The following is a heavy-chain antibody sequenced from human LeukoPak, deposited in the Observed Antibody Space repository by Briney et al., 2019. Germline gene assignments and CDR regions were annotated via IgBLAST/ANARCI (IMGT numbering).Heavy chain of an antibody. CDR2: ISSSGSTI. D-gene: IGHD2-15*01. Sequence: GGSLRLSCAASGFTFTNYEMNWVRQAPGKGLEWVSYISSSGSTIYYADSVKGRFTISRDNAKNSLYPQMNSLRAEDTAVYYCARERIGDDAFDIWGQGTMVTVSS. CDR1: GFTFTNYE. V-gene: IGHV3-48*03. CDR3: ARERIGDDAFDI. J-gene: IGHJ3*02.